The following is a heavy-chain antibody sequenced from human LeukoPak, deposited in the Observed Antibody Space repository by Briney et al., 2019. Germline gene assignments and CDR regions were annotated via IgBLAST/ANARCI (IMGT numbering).Heavy chain of an antibody. CDR3: ARDTSYGMDV. CDR2: IWYDGSNK. CDR1: GFTFSSYA. V-gene: IGHV3-33*01. J-gene: IGHJ6*02. Sequence: PGGSLRLSCAASGFTFSSYAMHWVRQAPGKGLEWVTFIWYDGSNKYYADSVKGRFTTSRDNSKNTLYLQMNSLRAEDTAVYYCARDTSYGMDVWGQGTTVTVSS.